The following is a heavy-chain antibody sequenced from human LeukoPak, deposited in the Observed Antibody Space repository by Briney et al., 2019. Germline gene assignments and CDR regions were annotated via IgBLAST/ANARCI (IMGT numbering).Heavy chain of an antibody. D-gene: IGHD6-13*01. V-gene: IGHV3-7*01. Sequence: GGSLRLSCAASRFTFSNYWMTWVRQAPGEGLEWVGNINQDGSEINYVNSVKGRFTISRDNAENSLYVQMNSLRAEDTAIYYCARDRHINSWSNDRFDYWGQGALVTVSS. CDR1: RFTFSNYW. J-gene: IGHJ4*02. CDR2: INQDGSEI. CDR3: ARDRHINSWSNDRFDY.